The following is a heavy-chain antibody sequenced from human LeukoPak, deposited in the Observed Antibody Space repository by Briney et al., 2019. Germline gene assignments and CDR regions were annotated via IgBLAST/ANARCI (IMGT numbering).Heavy chain of an antibody. CDR1: GYTFSSYA. Sequence: ASVKVSCKASGYTFSSYAFSWVRHPPGQGLELKGWISTYNSNTNYTHKLQVRVTMTTDTSTTKDYMELRSLRSDDTAVYYCARVGRNYYDSSGYYHRGWFDPWGKGTLVTVSS. D-gene: IGHD3-22*01. CDR2: ISTYNSNT. CDR3: ARVGRNYYDSSGYYHRGWFDP. V-gene: IGHV1-18*01. J-gene: IGHJ5*02.